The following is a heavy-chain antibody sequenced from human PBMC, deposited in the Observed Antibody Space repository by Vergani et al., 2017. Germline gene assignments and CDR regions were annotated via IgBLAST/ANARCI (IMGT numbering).Heavy chain of an antibody. Sequence: QEQLLQSGGGVVQPGGSLRLSCIGSGYTFGHFDMHWVRQAPGKGLEWVAIIYYDGSKKYYADSVKGRFTISRDNSRNTLDLLMSSLRAEDTAIYYCVREGSYFGSTTCRKPSYVYYYHMDVWGEGTTVTVSS. D-gene: IGHD2/OR15-2a*01. J-gene: IGHJ6*03. CDR3: VREGSYFGSTTCRKPSYVYYYHMDV. CDR2: IYYDGSKK. V-gene: IGHV3-33*01. CDR1: GYTFGHFD.